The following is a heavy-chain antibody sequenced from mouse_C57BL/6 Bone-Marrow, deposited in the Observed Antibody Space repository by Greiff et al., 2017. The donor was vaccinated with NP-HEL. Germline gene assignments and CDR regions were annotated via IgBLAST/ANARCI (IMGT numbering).Heavy chain of an antibody. CDR3: AREGDYGN. Sequence: EVKLEESGGGLVKPGGSLKLSCAASGFTFSSYAMSWVRQTPEKRLEWVATISDGGSYTYYPDNVKGRFTISRDNAKNNLYLQMSHLKSEDTAMYYCAREGDYGNWGQGTTLTVSS. D-gene: IGHD2-4*01. CDR2: ISDGGSYT. V-gene: IGHV5-4*01. CDR1: GFTFSSYA. J-gene: IGHJ2*01.